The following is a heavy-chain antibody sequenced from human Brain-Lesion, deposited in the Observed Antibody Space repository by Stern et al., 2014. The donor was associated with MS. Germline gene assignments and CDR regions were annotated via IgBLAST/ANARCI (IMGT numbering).Heavy chain of an antibody. J-gene: IGHJ4*02. CDR3: ASNRGSGSFFDS. D-gene: IGHD1-26*01. Sequence: VQLVESGPGLVKPSWTLSLTCAVSGGSISSGNWWSWVRQSPGKRLEWIGEMYHSGITNYNPSLESRVSISIDKSKNQFSLKVYSLTAADTAVYYCASNRGSGSFFDSWGQGSLVTVSS. V-gene: IGHV4-4*02. CDR2: MYHSGIT. CDR1: GGSISSGNW.